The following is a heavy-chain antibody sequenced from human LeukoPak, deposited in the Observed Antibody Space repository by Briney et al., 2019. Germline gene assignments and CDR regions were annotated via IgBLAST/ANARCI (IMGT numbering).Heavy chain of an antibody. J-gene: IGHJ6*03. D-gene: IGHD3-3*01. Sequence: PSETLSLTCTVSGGSISSYYWSWIWQPPGKGLEWIGYIYHSGSTHYNPSLKSRVTISIDRSNNHFSLNLRSVTAADTAVYYCARAFLEWSYHMDVWGKGTTVIVSS. V-gene: IGHV4-59*12. CDR3: ARAFLEWSYHMDV. CDR1: GGSISSYY. CDR2: IYHSGST.